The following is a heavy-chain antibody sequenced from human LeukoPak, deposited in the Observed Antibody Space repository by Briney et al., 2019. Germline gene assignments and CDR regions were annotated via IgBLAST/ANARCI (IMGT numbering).Heavy chain of an antibody. V-gene: IGHV4-30-4*07. J-gene: IGHJ5*02. Sequence: SETLSLTCAVSGGSISRSGYSWSWIRQPPGKGLDWIAYIYYTGSTYYNPSLKSRVTISLDTSKNQFSLKLTSVTAADTAVYYCARGGDSSGYEGRFDPWGQGTLVTVSS. CDR1: GGSISRSGYS. CDR3: ARGGDSSGYEGRFDP. D-gene: IGHD3-22*01. CDR2: IYYTGST.